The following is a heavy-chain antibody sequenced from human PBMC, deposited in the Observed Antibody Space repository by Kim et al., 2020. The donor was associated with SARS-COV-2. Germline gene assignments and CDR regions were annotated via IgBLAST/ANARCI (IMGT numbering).Heavy chain of an antibody. Sequence: KGRFTISRGNAKNSLYLQMNSLRAEDTAVYYCASLTMVRGVIISYGMDVWGQGTTVTVSS. CDR3: ASLTMVRGVIISYGMDV. V-gene: IGHV3-11*06. D-gene: IGHD3-10*01. J-gene: IGHJ6*02.